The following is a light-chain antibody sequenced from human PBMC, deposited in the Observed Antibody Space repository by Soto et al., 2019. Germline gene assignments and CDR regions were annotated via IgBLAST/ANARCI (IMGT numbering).Light chain of an antibody. J-gene: IGKJ5*01. CDR1: QSLLHSNGYNS. V-gene: IGKV2-28*01. CDR3: MQALQTPIT. CDR2: LGS. Sequence: DIVMTQSPLSLAFTPGEPASIACRSSQSLLHSNGYNSLDWYLQKPGQSPQLLIYLGSNRASGVPDRFSGSGSGTDFTLKISRVEAEDVGVYYCMQALQTPITFGQGTRLEIK.